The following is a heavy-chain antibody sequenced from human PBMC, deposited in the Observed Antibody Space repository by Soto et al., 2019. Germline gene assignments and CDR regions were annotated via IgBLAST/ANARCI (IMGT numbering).Heavy chain of an antibody. V-gene: IGHV1-18*01. CDR3: ARGSYGPDHFDS. Sequence: QVPLVQSGAEVKKPGASVKVSCKASGYTFTSYGISWVRQAPGQGLEWMGWISAYNGNTNYAQKLQGRVTMTTDASTSTAYIELRSLGADDTAVYYCARGSYGPDHFDSWGQGTLVTVSS. J-gene: IGHJ4*02. CDR2: ISAYNGNT. CDR1: GYTFTSYG. D-gene: IGHD5-18*01.